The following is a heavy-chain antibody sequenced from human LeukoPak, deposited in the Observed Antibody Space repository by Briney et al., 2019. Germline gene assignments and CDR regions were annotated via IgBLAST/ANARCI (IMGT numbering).Heavy chain of an antibody. V-gene: IGHV4-59*08. Sequence: PSETLSLTCTVSGGSISTYYWSWIRQPPGKGLEWLGYVYHSGSINYNPSLKSRVTISVDTSKKQFSLKVTPVTAADTAVYYCARLGAVSDAFDIWGQGTMVTVSS. D-gene: IGHD3-16*01. CDR2: VYHSGSI. CDR1: GGSISTYY. CDR3: ARLGAVSDAFDI. J-gene: IGHJ3*02.